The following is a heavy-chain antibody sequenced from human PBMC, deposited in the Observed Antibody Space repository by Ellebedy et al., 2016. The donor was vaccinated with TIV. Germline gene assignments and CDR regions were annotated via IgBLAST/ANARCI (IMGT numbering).Heavy chain of an antibody. CDR2: INHSGST. Sequence: SQTLSLTCXVYGGSFSGYYWSWIRQPPGKGLEWIGEINHSGSTNYNPSLKSRVTISVDTSKNQFSLKLSSVTAADTAVYYCARAATYYDFWSGYYNSLFDYWGQGTLVTVSS. D-gene: IGHD3-3*01. CDR1: GGSFSGYY. V-gene: IGHV4-34*01. J-gene: IGHJ4*02. CDR3: ARAATYYDFWSGYYNSLFDY.